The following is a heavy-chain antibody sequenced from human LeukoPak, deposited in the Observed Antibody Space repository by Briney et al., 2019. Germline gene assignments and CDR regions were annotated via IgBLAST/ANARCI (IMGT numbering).Heavy chain of an antibody. V-gene: IGHV3-23*01. D-gene: IGHD2-8*01. CDR3: ARAHGVSKYYFDY. Sequence: GGSLRLSCAASGFTFSSYAMTWVRQAPGKGLEWVSTISGSTGRTYYADSVKGRFTISRDNSKNTLYLQMNSLRAEDTALYYCARAHGVSKYYFDYWGQGTLVTVSS. CDR2: ISGSTGRT. J-gene: IGHJ4*02. CDR1: GFTFSSYA.